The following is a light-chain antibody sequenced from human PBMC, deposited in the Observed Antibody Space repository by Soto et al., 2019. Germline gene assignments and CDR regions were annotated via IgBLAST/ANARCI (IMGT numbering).Light chain of an antibody. J-gene: IGKJ4*01. CDR1: QSLLDSDDGNTY. CDR2: TVS. Sequence: DMVMTQTPLSLPVTPGKPASISCRSSQSLLDSDDGNTYLDWYLQKPGQSPQXXIYTVSYRASGVPDRFSGSPSGTDFTLKISRVEAGDVGVYYCMQSIEFPLTFGGGTKVDIK. CDR3: MQSIEFPLT. V-gene: IGKV2-40*01.